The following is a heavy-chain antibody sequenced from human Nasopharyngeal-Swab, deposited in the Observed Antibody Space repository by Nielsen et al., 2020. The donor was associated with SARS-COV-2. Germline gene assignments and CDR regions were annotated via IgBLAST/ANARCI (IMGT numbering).Heavy chain of an antibody. CDR2: IDDGGIST. Sequence: WIRQPPGKGLVWVSHIDDGGISTNYADSVQGRFTISRDNAKNTLSLQMNSLRDEDSAIYYCTRGGFSHSMDVWGQGTTVTVSS. D-gene: IGHD3-10*01. J-gene: IGHJ6*02. V-gene: IGHV3-74*01. CDR3: TRGGFSHSMDV.